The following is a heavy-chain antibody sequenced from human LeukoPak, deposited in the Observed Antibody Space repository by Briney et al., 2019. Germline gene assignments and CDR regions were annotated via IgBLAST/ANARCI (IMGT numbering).Heavy chain of an antibody. Sequence: SETLSLTCTVSGGSIRSYYWSWIRQPPGKGLEWIGYIYSSGSTNYNPSLKSRVTMSADTSKNRFSLKLTSVTAADTAVYYCASLTSEGWYFDLWGRGTLVTVSS. CDR2: IYSSGST. CDR3: ASLTSEGWYFDL. CDR1: GGSIRSYY. V-gene: IGHV4-59*08. J-gene: IGHJ2*01. D-gene: IGHD1-14*01.